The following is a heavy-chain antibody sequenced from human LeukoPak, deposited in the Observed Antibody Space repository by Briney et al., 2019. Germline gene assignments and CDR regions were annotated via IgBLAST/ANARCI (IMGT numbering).Heavy chain of an antibody. Sequence: PGGSLRLSCAASGFTFSSYGMHRVRQAPGKGLEWVAVIWYEGSNKYYADSVKGRFTISRDNSKNTLYLQMNSLRAEDTAVYYCAKDRKSSSWYIFDYWGQGTLVTVSS. CDR2: IWYEGSNK. CDR3: AKDRKSSSWYIFDY. V-gene: IGHV3-30*02. J-gene: IGHJ4*02. D-gene: IGHD6-13*01. CDR1: GFTFSSYG.